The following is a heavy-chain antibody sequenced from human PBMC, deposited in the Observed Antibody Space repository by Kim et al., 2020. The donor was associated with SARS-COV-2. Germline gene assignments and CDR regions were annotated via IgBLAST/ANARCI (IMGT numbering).Heavy chain of an antibody. CDR3: ARGPTVTTRYYYGMDV. Sequence: SETLSLTCAVYGGSFSGYYWSWIRQPPGKGLVWIGEINHSGSTNYNPSLKSRVTISVDTSKNQFSLKLSSVTAADTAVYYCARGPTVTTRYYYGMDVWGQGTTVTVSS. D-gene: IGHD4-17*01. CDR1: GGSFSGYY. J-gene: IGHJ6*02. V-gene: IGHV4-34*01. CDR2: INHSGST.